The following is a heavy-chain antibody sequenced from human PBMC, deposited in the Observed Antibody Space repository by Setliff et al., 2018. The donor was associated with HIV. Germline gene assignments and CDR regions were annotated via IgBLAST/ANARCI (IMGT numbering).Heavy chain of an antibody. CDR1: GFSISSGYY. CDR3: ARRAYYDHSGPNAFDI. Sequence: ETLSLTCAVSGFSISSGYYWGWMRQAPGKGLGWVASINRDGSEIHYVGSVQGRFTISRDNAKTSLYLQMNSLRAEDTAVYYCARRAYYDHSGPNAFDIWGQGTMVTVSS. V-gene: IGHV3-7*01. D-gene: IGHD3-22*01. J-gene: IGHJ3*02. CDR2: INRDGSEI.